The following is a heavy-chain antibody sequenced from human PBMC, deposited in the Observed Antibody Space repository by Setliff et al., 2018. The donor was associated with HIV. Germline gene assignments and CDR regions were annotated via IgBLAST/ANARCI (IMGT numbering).Heavy chain of an antibody. CDR2: INAGNGNT. CDR1: GYTFTTYA. V-gene: IGHV1-8*02. J-gene: IGHJ6*03. CDR3: ARGRGYYYYYMDV. D-gene: IGHD3-10*01. Sequence: ASVKVSCKVSGYTFTTYAIHWVRQAPGQRLEFMGWINAGNGNTGYAQKFQGRVTMTRNTSISTAYMELISLRSEDTAVYYCARGRGYYYYYMDVWGKGTTVTVSS.